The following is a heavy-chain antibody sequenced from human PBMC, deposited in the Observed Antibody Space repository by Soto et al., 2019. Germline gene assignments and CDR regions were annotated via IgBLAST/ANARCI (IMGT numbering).Heavy chain of an antibody. D-gene: IGHD6-19*01. CDR2: ISTSGTT. CDR3: AREAGPGRWFDP. J-gene: IGHJ5*02. Sequence: PSETLSLTCTVSGASISSYFWTWIRQPAGKGLDWIGRISTSGTTNYNPSLKSRVTMSVDTSKNHFSLNLSSVTAADTAVYYCAREAGPGRWFDPWGQGTLVTVSS. V-gene: IGHV4-4*07. CDR1: GASISSYF.